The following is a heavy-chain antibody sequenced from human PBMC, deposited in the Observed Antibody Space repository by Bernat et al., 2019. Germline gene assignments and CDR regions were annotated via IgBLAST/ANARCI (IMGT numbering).Heavy chain of an antibody. CDR1: GFTFSSYG. J-gene: IGHJ5*02. V-gene: IGHV3-30*03. CDR3: ASYARGQQLVPWFDP. Sequence: QVQLVESGGGVVQPGRSLRLSCAASGFTFSSYGMHWVRQAPGKGLEWVAVISYDGSNKYYADSVKGRFTISRDNSKNTLYLQMNSLRAEDTAMYYCASYARGQQLVPWFDPWGQGTLVTVSS. CDR2: ISYDGSNK. D-gene: IGHD6-6*01.